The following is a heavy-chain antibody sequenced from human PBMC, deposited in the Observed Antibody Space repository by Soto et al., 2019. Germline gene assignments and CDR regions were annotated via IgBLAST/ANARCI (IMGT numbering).Heavy chain of an antibody. CDR2: ISAYNGNT. Sequence: ASVKVSCKASGYTFTSYGISWVRQAPGQGLEWMGWISAYNGNTNYAQKLQGRVTMTTDTSTSTAYMELRSLRSDDTAVYYCARGPPELYCTNGVCYPNYYYYGMDVWGQGTTVTVSS. CDR3: ARGPPELYCTNGVCYPNYYYYGMDV. V-gene: IGHV1-18*01. CDR1: GYTFTSYG. D-gene: IGHD2-8*01. J-gene: IGHJ6*02.